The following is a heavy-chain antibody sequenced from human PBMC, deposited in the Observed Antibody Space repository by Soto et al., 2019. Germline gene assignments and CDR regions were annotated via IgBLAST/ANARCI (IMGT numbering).Heavy chain of an antibody. V-gene: IGHV6-1*01. J-gene: IGHJ4*02. CDR1: GDSVSSNSAS. D-gene: IGHD3-16*02. Sequence: PSPTRSLTCAISGDSVSSNSASWNLIRQSPSRGLEWLGRTYYRSKWYNDYAVSVKSRITINPDTSKNQFSLQLNSVTPEDTAVYYCARATFGGVITDYWGQGTLVTVSS. CDR3: ARATFGGVITDY. CDR2: TYYRSKWYN.